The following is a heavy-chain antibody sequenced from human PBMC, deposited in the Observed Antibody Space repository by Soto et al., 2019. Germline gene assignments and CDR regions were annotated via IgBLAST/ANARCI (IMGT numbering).Heavy chain of an antibody. J-gene: IGHJ3*01. CDR3: AKDRGIVVKAGDAVDV. CDR2: ISDSGDRT. V-gene: IGHV3-23*01. CDR1: GFTLSMSA. Sequence: EVQLMESGGGLVQPGGSLRLSCASSGFTLSMSAVNWVRQAPGKGLEWVSYISDSGDRTYYADSVKGRFTISRDRSKNMVSFQMDSLRAEDTAGYYCAKDRGIVVKAGDAVDVWGQGTKVTVCS. D-gene: IGHD3-16*02.